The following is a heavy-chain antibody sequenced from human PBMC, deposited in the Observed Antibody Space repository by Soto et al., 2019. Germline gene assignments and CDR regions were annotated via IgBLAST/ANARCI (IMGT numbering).Heavy chain of an antibody. CDR1: GGSISSSTYY. Sequence: QLQLQESGPGLVKPSETLSLTCTVSGGSISSSTYYWGWIRQPPGKGLEWIGSIYYSGSTYYNPCLKRGATTVVATSKNQFSMQMSFVAAAEAAVYYCARHVSGRDYTFFDYWGQGTLVTVSS. V-gene: IGHV4-39*01. J-gene: IGHJ4*02. D-gene: IGHD4-17*01. CDR3: ARHVSGRDYTFFDY. CDR2: IYYSGST.